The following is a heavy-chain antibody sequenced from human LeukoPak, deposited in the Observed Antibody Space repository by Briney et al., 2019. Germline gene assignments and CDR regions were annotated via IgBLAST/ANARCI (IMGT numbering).Heavy chain of an antibody. Sequence: GGSLRLSCAASGFTFSSYAMSWVRQAPGKGLEWVSAISGSGGSTYYADSVKGRFTISRDNSKNTLYLQMNSLRAKDTAVYYCAKGGYYYDSSGYYLYYFDYWGQGTLVTVSS. CDR2: ISGSGGST. D-gene: IGHD3-22*01. J-gene: IGHJ4*02. CDR1: GFTFSSYA. V-gene: IGHV3-23*01. CDR3: AKGGYYYDSSGYYLYYFDY.